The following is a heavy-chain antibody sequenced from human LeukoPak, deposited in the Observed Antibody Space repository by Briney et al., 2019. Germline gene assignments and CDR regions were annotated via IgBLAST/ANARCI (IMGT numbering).Heavy chain of an antibody. CDR1: SGSVSSYY. D-gene: IGHD1-26*01. V-gene: IGHV4-59*08. CDR2: IYYTGST. Sequence: SSETLSLTCTVSSGSVSSYYWSWIRQPPGKGLEWIGYIYYTGSTNYNPSLKSRVTISVDTSKNQFSLNLSSVIAADTAVYYCARHGPYLGRLGWFDPWGQGTLVTVSS. J-gene: IGHJ5*02. CDR3: ARHGPYLGRLGWFDP.